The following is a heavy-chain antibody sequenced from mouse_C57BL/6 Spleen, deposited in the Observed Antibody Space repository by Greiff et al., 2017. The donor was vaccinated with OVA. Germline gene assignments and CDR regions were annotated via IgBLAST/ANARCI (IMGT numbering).Heavy chain of an antibody. V-gene: IGHV1-85*01. D-gene: IGHD4-1*01. CDR3: ARSGNLDY. CDR2: IYPRDGST. J-gene: IGHJ2*01. CDR1: GYTFTSYD. Sequence: VKLVESGPELVKPGASVKLSCKASGYTFTSYDINWVKQRPGQGLEWIGWIYPRDGSTKYNEKFKGKATLTVDTSSSTAYMELHSLTSEDSAVYFCARSGNLDYWGQGTTLTVSS.